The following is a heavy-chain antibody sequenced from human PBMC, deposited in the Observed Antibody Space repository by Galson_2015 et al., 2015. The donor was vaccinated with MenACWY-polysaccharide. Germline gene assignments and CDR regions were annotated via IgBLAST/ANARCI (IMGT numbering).Heavy chain of an antibody. D-gene: IGHD3-10*01. CDR1: GGSISSSYW. CDR3: AKRPIRASGGGLDV. J-gene: IGHJ6*02. V-gene: IGHV4-4*02. CDR2: IYHDGRT. Sequence: ETLSLTCAVSGGSISSSYWWTWFCQPPGKGLEWIGEIYHDGRTAYIPSLKSRITVSLDKAKNQVSLRLISVTAADTAVYYCAKRPIRASGGGLDVWGQGTTVAVS.